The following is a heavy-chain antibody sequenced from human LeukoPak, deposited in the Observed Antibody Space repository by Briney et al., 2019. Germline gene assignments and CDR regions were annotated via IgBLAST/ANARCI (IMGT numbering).Heavy chain of an antibody. CDR1: GYTFTGYY. V-gene: IGHV1-2*02. CDR3: ARWGLWFGRDYGMDV. Sequence: GASVKVSCKASGYTFTGYYMHWVRQAPGQGLEWMGWINPNSGGTNYAQKFQGRVTMTRDTSISTAYMELSRLRSDDTAVYYCARWGLWFGRDYGMDVWGQGTTVTVSS. J-gene: IGHJ6*02. CDR2: INPNSGGT. D-gene: IGHD3-10*01.